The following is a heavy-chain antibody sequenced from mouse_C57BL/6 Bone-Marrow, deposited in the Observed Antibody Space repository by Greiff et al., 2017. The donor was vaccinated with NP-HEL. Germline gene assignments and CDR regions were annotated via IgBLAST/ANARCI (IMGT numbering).Heavy chain of an antibody. CDR2: IYPGSGST. CDR1: GYTFTSYW. J-gene: IGHJ2*01. Sequence: QVQLQQPGAELVKPGASVKMSCKASGYTFTSYWITWVKQRPGQGLEWIGDIYPGSGSTNYNEKFKSKATLTVDTSSSTAYMQLSSLTSEDSAVYYCAKDYDYDRGSFDYWGQGTTLTVSS. V-gene: IGHV1-55*01. CDR3: AKDYDYDRGSFDY. D-gene: IGHD2-4*01.